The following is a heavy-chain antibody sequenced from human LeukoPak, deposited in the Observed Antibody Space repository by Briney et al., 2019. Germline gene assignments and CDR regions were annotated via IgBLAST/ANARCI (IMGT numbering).Heavy chain of an antibody. J-gene: IGHJ4*02. CDR3: ARATRYNWNDFDY. CDR2: ISSSSSYI. CDR1: GFTFSTYA. D-gene: IGHD1-20*01. Sequence: PGGSLRLSCAASGFTFSTYAMSWVRQAPGKGLEWVSSISSSSSYIYYADSVKGRFSISRDNAKNSLNLQMNSLRAEDTAVYYCARATRYNWNDFDYWGQGTLVTVSS. V-gene: IGHV3-21*01.